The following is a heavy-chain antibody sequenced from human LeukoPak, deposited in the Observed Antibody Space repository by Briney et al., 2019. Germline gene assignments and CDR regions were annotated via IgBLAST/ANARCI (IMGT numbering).Heavy chain of an antibody. D-gene: IGHD2-15*01. J-gene: IGHJ4*02. CDR3: ARIGTSVVVVATPVDY. Sequence: GESLKISCKGSGYSFTSYWIGWVRQMPGKGLEWMGIIYPGDSDTRYSPSFQGQVTISADKSISTAYLQWSSLKASDTAMYYCARIGTSVVVVATPVDYWGQRTLVTVSS. CDR1: GYSFTSYW. V-gene: IGHV5-51*03. CDR2: IYPGDSDT.